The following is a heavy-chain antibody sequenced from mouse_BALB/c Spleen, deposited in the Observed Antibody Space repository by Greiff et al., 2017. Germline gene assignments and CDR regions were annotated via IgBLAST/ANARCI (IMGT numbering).Heavy chain of an antibody. Sequence: EVQLQQSGAELAKPGASVKLSCTASGFNIKDTYMHWVKQRPEQGLEWIGRIDPANGNTKYDPKFQGKATITADTSSNTAYLQLSRLTSEDTAVYYCARNYYGSSYYFDYWGQGTTLTVSS. V-gene: IGHV14-3*02. CDR3: ARNYYGSSYYFDY. J-gene: IGHJ2*01. CDR1: GFNIKDTY. CDR2: IDPANGNT. D-gene: IGHD1-1*01.